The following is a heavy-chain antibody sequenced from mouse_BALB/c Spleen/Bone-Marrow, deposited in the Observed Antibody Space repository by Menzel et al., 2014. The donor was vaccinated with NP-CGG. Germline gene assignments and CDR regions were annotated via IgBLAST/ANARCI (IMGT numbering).Heavy chain of an antibody. J-gene: IGHJ4*01. V-gene: IGHV1-18*01. CDR3: ARWDYYGYTMDY. CDR2: INPYNGGT. Sequence: VQLQQPGPELVKSGASMKISCKASGYSFTGYTMNWVKRSHGKNLEWIGLINPYNGGTSYNQKFKGKATLTVDKSSSTAYMELLSLTSEDSAVYYCARWDYYGYTMDYWGQGTSVTVSS. D-gene: IGHD1-1*01. CDR1: GYSFTGYT.